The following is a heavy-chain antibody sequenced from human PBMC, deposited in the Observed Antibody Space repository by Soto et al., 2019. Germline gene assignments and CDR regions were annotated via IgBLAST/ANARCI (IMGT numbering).Heavy chain of an antibody. V-gene: IGHV1-18*01. CDR3: ARGRYGDY. CDR1: GYDFTTYG. Sequence: QVHLVQSGAEVKKSGASVKVSCKGSGYDFTTYGITWVRQAPGQGLEWMAWISAHNGNTEYAQKLQGRVTVTRDTSTSTAYMELRSLRSDDTAVYYGARGRYGDYWGQGALVTVSS. D-gene: IGHD1-1*01. J-gene: IGHJ4*02. CDR2: ISAHNGNT.